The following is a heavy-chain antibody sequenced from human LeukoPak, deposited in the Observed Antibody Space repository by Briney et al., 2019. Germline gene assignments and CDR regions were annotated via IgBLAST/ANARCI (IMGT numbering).Heavy chain of an antibody. CDR3: ARLHSYGYSHGVDY. J-gene: IGHJ4*02. CDR2: IYYSGST. CDR1: GGSISSYY. Sequence: PSETLSLTCTVSGGSISSYYWSWIRQPPGKGLEWIGYIYYSGSTNYNPSLKSRVTISVDTSKNQFSLKLSSVTAADTAVYYCARLHSYGYSHGVDYWGQGTLVTVSS. D-gene: IGHD5-18*01. V-gene: IGHV4-59*01.